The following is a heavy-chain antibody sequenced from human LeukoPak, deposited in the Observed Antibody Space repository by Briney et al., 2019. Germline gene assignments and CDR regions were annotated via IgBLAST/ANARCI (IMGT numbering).Heavy chain of an antibody. CDR2: ISDSGST. CDR1: GGSITNYN. Sequence: SETLSLTCTVSGGSITNYNWNWIRQPPGKGLGWIGYISDSGSTNYNPSLQSRVTISVDTSKNQFSLKLSSVTASDTAVYYCARRRVGDLTVGSDTWFDPWGQGALVTVSS. J-gene: IGHJ5*02. CDR3: ARRRVGDLTVGSDTWFDP. D-gene: IGHD2-15*01. V-gene: IGHV4-59*08.